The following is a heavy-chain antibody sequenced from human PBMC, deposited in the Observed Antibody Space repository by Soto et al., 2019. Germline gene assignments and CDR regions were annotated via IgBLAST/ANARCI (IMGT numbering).Heavy chain of an antibody. J-gene: IGHJ4*02. D-gene: IGHD1-20*01. CDR2: VSGTGGST. CDR3: VKAVCLLHFDY. CDR1: GFTFSCYA. V-gene: IGHV3-23*01. Sequence: GGPLRLSCAASGFTFSCYAITWVRHAPGKGLECVSTVSGTGGSTYYAESVKGRFTMSIDNSKTTMYLQMNGLRAEATAVYYSVKAVCLLHFDYWGQGTLVTVSS.